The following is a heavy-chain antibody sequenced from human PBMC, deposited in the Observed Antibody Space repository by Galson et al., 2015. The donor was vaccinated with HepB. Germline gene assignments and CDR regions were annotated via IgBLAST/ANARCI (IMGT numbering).Heavy chain of an antibody. D-gene: IGHD5-24*01. J-gene: IGHJ4*02. Sequence: SLRLSCAASGFSFNSYSMHWVRQAPGKGLEWVASIRNNSRNKYDADSVKGRFTISRDNSDNTLYLQMNSLSAEDTAVYYCARDRERYGYNAGLTYGAQGTRFTFSS. CDR3: ARDRERYGYNAGLTY. CDR1: GFSFNSYS. V-gene: IGHV3-33*01. CDR2: IRNNSRNK.